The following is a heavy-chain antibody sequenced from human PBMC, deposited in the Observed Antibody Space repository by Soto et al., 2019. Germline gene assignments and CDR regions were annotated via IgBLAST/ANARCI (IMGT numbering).Heavy chain of an antibody. J-gene: IGHJ3*02. Sequence: PGGSLRLSCAASGFTFSSYGMHWVRQAPGKGLEWVAVIWYDGSNKYYADSVKGRFTISRDNSKNTLYLQMNSLRAEDTAVYYCAREELAARIRDEGAFYSWGRGTMFAVSS. CDR2: IWYDGSNK. CDR3: AREELAARIRDEGAFYS. D-gene: IGHD6-6*01. V-gene: IGHV3-33*01. CDR1: GFTFSSYG.